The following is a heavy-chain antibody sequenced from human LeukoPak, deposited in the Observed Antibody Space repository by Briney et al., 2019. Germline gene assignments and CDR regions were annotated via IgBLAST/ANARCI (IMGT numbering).Heavy chain of an antibody. Sequence: GGSLRLSCAASGFIINKHAMSWVRQAPGKGLEWVSGLSGSGSSTDYADSVKGRFTVSRDNSKNTLFLQMNSLRAEDTAIYYCAKERDYGPADYWGQGTLVTVSS. D-gene: IGHD4/OR15-4a*01. J-gene: IGHJ4*02. CDR2: LSGSGSST. V-gene: IGHV3-23*01. CDR3: AKERDYGPADY. CDR1: GFIINKHA.